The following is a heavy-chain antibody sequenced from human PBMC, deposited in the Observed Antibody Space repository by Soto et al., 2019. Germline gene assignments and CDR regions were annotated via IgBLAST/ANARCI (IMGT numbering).Heavy chain of an antibody. V-gene: IGHV3-21*01. CDR3: ARDLHDYVSFRFDP. CDR2: ISTSSSYI. D-gene: IGHD3-16*01. J-gene: IGHJ5*02. CDR1: GFTFSNYS. Sequence: GGSLKLSCAASGFTFSNYSMNWVRQAPGKGLEWVSSISTSSSYIYYADSLKGRFTISRDNAKNSLYLQMNSLRAEDTAVYYCARDLHDYVSFRFDPWGQGTLVTVSS.